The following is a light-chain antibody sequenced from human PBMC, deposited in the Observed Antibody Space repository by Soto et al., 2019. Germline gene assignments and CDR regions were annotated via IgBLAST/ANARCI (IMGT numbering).Light chain of an antibody. J-gene: IGKJ2*01. CDR1: QSVGSAF. Sequence: EFVLTQSPGTLSLSPGETAALSCRASQSVGSAFLAWYQQRPGQSPRLLTDGSSTRAAGIPDKFSGSGSGTDITLTNNRLDPEEFAVYYCQYYSNSIHTVRQGAELEIK. CDR3: QYYSNSIHT. CDR2: GSS. V-gene: IGKV3-20*01.